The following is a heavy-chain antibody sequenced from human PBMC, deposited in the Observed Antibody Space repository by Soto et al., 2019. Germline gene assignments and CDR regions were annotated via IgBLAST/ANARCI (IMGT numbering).Heavy chain of an antibody. Sequence: EVQLVESGGGLVQPGGSLRLSCAASGFTCSTYDMHWVRQGPGGRLEWVSGVGTAGDTYYPDSVKGRFTISRENAKNCSYLQMNSLRGGDTAVYHCARGIPAVGGGDVFDIWGQGTRVTVSS. V-gene: IGHV3-13*01. J-gene: IGHJ3*02. D-gene: IGHD3-3*01. CDR2: VGTAGDT. CDR3: ARGIPAVGGGDVFDI. CDR1: GFTCSTYD.